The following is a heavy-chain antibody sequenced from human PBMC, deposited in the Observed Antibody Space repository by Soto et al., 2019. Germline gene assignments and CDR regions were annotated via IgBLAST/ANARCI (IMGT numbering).Heavy chain of an antibody. CDR3: ARSPRGITMVRGVTGGGNWFDP. J-gene: IGHJ5*02. V-gene: IGHV4-31*03. CDR2: IYYSGST. CDR1: GGSISSGGYY. D-gene: IGHD3-10*01. Sequence: SETLSLTCTVSGGSISSGGYYWSWIRQHPGKGLEWIGYIYYSGSTYYNPSLKSRVTISVDTSKNQFSLKLSSVTAADTAVYYCARSPRGITMVRGVTGGGNWFDPWGQGTLVTVS.